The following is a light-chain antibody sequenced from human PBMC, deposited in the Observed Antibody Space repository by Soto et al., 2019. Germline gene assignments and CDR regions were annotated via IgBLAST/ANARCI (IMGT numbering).Light chain of an antibody. Sequence: ESMLTQSPGTLSLSPGERATLSCRASQSVITRYLAWYQQKPGQAPRLLIYGASIRAPGIPDRFSGSGSGTDFTLTISRLEPEDFAVYYCHQFGSSPPAFPFGQGTKLEI. CDR1: QSVITRY. V-gene: IGKV3-20*01. CDR3: HQFGSSPPAFP. CDR2: GAS. J-gene: IGKJ2*01.